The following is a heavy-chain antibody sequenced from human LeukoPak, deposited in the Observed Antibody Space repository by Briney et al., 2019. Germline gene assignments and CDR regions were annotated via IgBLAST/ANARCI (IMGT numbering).Heavy chain of an antibody. V-gene: IGHV3-7*01. CDR3: VREREQWEQQQIFDY. CDR2: IKEDGSER. CDR1: GFTFRTFR. Sequence: GGSLRLSCAASGFTFRTFRMSWVRQAPGKGLEWVSGIKEDGSERYYVESVKGRVTISRDNAENSLSLQMNRLRVEDTALFYCVREREQWEQQQIFDYWGQGTLVTVSS. D-gene: IGHD1-26*01. J-gene: IGHJ4*02.